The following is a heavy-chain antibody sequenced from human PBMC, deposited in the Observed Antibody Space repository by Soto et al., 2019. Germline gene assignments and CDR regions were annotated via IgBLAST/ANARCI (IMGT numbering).Heavy chain of an antibody. Sequence: PSETLSLTCTVSGGSISSYYWSWIRQPPGKGLEWIGYIYYSGSTNYNPSLKSRVTISVDTSKNQFSLKLSSVTAADTAVYYCAGNYGSGSYPTYFDYWGQGTQVTVSS. CDR1: GGSISSYY. V-gene: IGHV4-59*01. D-gene: IGHD3-10*01. CDR3: AGNYGSGSYPTYFDY. CDR2: IYYSGST. J-gene: IGHJ4*02.